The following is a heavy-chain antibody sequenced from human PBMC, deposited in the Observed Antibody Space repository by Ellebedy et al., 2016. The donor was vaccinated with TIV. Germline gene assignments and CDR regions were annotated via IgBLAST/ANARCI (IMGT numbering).Heavy chain of an antibody. D-gene: IGHD6-13*01. J-gene: IGHJ4*02. CDR2: ISAYNGNT. CDR1: GYTFTSYG. Sequence: AASVKVSCKASGYTFTSYGISWVRQAPGQGLEWMGWISAYNGNTNYAQKLQGRVTMTTDTSTSTAYMELRSLRSDDTAVYYCARDRNPVAAAGTAFVDYWGQGTLVTVSS. CDR3: ARDRNPVAAAGTAFVDY. V-gene: IGHV1-18*04.